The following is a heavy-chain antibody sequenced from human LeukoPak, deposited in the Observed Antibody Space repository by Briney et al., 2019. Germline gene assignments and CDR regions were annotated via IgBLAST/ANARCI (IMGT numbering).Heavy chain of an antibody. V-gene: IGHV1-46*01. CDR3: ARGTAPLLRYFDWSFDY. D-gene: IGHD3-9*01. Sequence: ASVKVSCKASGYTFTSYYIHWVRQAPGQGLEWMGIINPSGGSTSYAQKFQGRVTMTRDTSTTTVYMELSSLRSEDTAVYYCARGTAPLLRYFDWSFDYWGQGTLVTVSS. CDR2: INPSGGST. CDR1: GYTFTSYY. J-gene: IGHJ4*02.